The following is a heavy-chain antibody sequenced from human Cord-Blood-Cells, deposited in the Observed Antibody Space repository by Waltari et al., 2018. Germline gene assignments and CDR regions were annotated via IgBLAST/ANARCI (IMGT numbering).Heavy chain of an antibody. J-gene: IGHJ4*02. V-gene: IGHV1-2*06. CDR3: ARLVVVAEAPDDY. D-gene: IGHD2-15*01. Sequence: QVQLVQSGAEVKKPGASVKVSCKASGYTFTGYYMHWVRQAPGQGLEWMGRINPNSGGTNYAQKFQGGVTMTRDTSISTAYMELSRLRSDDTAVYYCARLVVVAEAPDDYWGQGTLVTVSS. CDR2: INPNSGGT. CDR1: GYTFTGYY.